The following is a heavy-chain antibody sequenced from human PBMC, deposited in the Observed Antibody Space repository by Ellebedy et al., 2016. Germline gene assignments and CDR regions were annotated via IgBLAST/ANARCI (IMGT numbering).Heavy chain of an antibody. Sequence: ASVKVSCXASGYTFTSYGISWVRQAPGQGLEWMGWISAYNGNTNYAQKLQGRVTMTTDTSTSTAYMELRSLRSDDTAVYYCARDEPWFGSINDAFDIWGQGTMVTVSS. D-gene: IGHD3-10*01. CDR3: ARDEPWFGSINDAFDI. CDR2: ISAYNGNT. J-gene: IGHJ3*02. V-gene: IGHV1-18*01. CDR1: GYTFTSYG.